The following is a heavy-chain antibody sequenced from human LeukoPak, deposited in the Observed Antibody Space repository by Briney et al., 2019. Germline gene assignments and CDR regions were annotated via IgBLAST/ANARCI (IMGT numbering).Heavy chain of an antibody. CDR3: ARGGSTAGFEY. CDR1: GFTLTTSW. V-gene: IGHV3-7*01. CDR2: INREGSQT. J-gene: IGHJ4*02. Sequence: GGSLRLSCAASGFTLTTSWMTWVRQAPGKGLEWVTNINREGSQTDYMDSVKGRFTISRDSANNALYLQMNSLRAEDPAVYYCARGGSTAGFEYWGQGTLVTVSS. D-gene: IGHD3-10*01.